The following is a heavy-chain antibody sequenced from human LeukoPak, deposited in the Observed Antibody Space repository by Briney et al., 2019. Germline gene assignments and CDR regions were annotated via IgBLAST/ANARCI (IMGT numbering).Heavy chain of an antibody. J-gene: IGHJ4*02. V-gene: IGHV3-23*01. CDR2: ISGSGGNT. CDR3: AKGLYSSSYPCYFDY. Sequence: GGSLRLSCAASGFTFSSYAMSWVRQAPGEGLEWVSAISGSGGNTYYTDSVKGRFTISRDNSKNTLYLQMNSLRPEDTAVYYCAKGLYSSSYPCYFDYWGQGTLVTVSS. D-gene: IGHD3-22*01. CDR1: GFTFSSYA.